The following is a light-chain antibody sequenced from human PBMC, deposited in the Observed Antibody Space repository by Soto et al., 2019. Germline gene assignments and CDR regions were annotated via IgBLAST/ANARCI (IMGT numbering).Light chain of an antibody. CDR2: EVN. V-gene: IGLV2-8*01. Sequence: QSALTQPPSASGSPGQSVTISCAGTSSDVGAYNYVSWYQQHPGKAPKLIISEVNKRPSGVPDRFSGSKSGNTASLTVSGLQPEGEADYYCSSYGGPNNSNYVFGTGTKLTV. CDR3: SSYGGPNNSNYV. J-gene: IGLJ1*01. CDR1: SSDVGAYNY.